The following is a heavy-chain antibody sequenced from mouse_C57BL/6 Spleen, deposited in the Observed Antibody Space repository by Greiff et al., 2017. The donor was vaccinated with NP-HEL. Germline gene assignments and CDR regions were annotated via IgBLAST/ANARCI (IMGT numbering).Heavy chain of an antibody. D-gene: IGHD5-1*01. V-gene: IGHV14-4*01. CDR2: IDPENGDT. Sequence: DVKLQESGAELVRPGASVKLSCTASGFNIKDDYMHWVKQRPEQGLEWIGWIDPENGDTEYASKFQGKATITADTSSNTAYLQLSSLTSEDTAVYYCTTGYLAWFAYWGQGTLVTVSA. CDR1: GFNIKDDY. J-gene: IGHJ3*01. CDR3: TTGYLAWFAY.